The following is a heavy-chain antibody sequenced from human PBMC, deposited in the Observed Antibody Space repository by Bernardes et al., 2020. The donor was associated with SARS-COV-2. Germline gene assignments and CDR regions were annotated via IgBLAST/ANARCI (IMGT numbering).Heavy chain of an antibody. V-gene: IGHV3-9*01. D-gene: IGHD3-22*01. CDR2: ISWNSGSI. CDR1: GFTFDDYA. CDR3: AKDSYYYDSKWFDP. J-gene: IGHJ5*02. Sequence: SLRLSCAASGFTFDDYAMHWVRQAPGKGLEWVSGISWNSGSIGYADSVKGRFTISRDNAKNSLYLQMNSLRAEDTALYYCAKDSYYYDSKWFDPWGQGTLVTVSS.